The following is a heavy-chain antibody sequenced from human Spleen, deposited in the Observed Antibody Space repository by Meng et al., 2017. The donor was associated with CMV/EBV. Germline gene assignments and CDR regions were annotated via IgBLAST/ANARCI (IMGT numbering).Heavy chain of an antibody. CDR2: IIPIFGTA. D-gene: IGHD1-26*01. CDR1: GSTFMSNA. J-gene: IGHJ4*02. CDR3: AVLVGATSGDYFDY. V-gene: IGHV1-69*01. Sequence: KPTWSPLKTPSKPLGSTFMSNAISLWRHAPGQGLWWVGGIIPIFGTANYAQKFQGRVTIPADESTSTAYMELISLRSEDTAVYYCAVLVGATSGDYFDYWGQGTLVTVSS.